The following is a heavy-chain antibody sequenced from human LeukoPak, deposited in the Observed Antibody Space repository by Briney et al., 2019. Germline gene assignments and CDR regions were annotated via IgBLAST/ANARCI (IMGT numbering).Heavy chain of an antibody. CDR1: GFTFSSYS. D-gene: IGHD2-15*01. Sequence: GGSLRLSCAASGFTFSSYSMNWVRQAPGKGLEWVSSISSSSSYIYYADSVKGRFTISRDNSKNTLYLQMNSLRAEDTAVYYCVRDNPRCCGVVPANIDDYWGQGTLVTVSS. CDR3: VRDNPRCCGVVPANIDDY. CDR2: ISSSSSYI. V-gene: IGHV3-21*01. J-gene: IGHJ4*02.